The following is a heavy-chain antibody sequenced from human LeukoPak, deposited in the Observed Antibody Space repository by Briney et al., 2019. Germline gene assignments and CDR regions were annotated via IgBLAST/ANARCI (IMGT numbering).Heavy chain of an antibody. J-gene: IGHJ4*02. V-gene: IGHV4-39*07. CDR2: IYYGGST. CDR1: GGSVSSSYY. Sequence: SETLSLACTVSGGSVSSSYYWGWIRQPPGKGLEWIGSIYYGGSTYYNASLRSRVTTSVDTSKNQFSLKLSSVTAADTAVYYCATLGFSSGYYYYFDHWGQGTLVTVSS. D-gene: IGHD3-22*01. CDR3: ATLGFSSGYYYYFDH.